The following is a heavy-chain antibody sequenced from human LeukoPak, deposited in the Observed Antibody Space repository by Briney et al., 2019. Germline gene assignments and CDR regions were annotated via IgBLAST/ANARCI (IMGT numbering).Heavy chain of an antibody. CDR1: GFTFSTYW. CDR3: AKESGYDVDLEY. V-gene: IGHV3-74*01. Sequence: GGSLRLSCAGSGFTFSTYWMPWVRQAPGGGLVWVSGINTDGSTTSYADSVKGRFSISRDNAKNTVYLQMSSLRAEDTAVYYCAKESGYDVDLEYWGQGALVTVSS. J-gene: IGHJ4*02. D-gene: IGHD5-12*01. CDR2: INTDGSTT.